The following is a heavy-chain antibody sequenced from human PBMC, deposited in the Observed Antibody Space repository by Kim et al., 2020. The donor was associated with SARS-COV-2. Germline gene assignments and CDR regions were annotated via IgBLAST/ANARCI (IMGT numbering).Heavy chain of an antibody. J-gene: IGHJ4*02. CDR1: GFTFSNAW. D-gene: IGHD3-10*01. Sequence: GGSLRLSCAASGFTFSNAWMSWIRQAPGKGLEWVGRIKSKTDGGTTDYAAPVKGRFTISRDDSKNTLYLQMNSLKTEDTAVYYCTTGVLVYEYYYGSGSYYLDYWGQGTLVTVSS. CDR2: IKSKTDGGTT. CDR3: TTGVLVYEYYYGSGSYYLDY. V-gene: IGHV3-15*01.